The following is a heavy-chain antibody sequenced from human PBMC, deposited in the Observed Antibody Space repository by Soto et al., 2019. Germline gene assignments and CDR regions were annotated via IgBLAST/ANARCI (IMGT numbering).Heavy chain of an antibody. CDR3: ARGLPLRAYYGSGSYYRTPPYYYMDV. V-gene: IGHV4-34*01. CDR1: GGSFSGYY. Sequence: QVQLQQWGAGLLKPSETLSLTCAVYGGSFSGYYWSWIRQPPGKGLEWIGEINHSGSTNYNPSLKSRFTISVDTSKNQFTLKLSSVTAADTAVYYCARGLPLRAYYGSGSYYRTPPYYYMDVWGKGTTVTVSS. CDR2: INHSGST. J-gene: IGHJ6*03. D-gene: IGHD3-10*01.